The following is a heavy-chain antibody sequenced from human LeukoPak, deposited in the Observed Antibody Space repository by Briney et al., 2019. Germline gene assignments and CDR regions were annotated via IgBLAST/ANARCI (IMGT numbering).Heavy chain of an antibody. V-gene: IGHV4-61*02. Sequence: SETLSLTCTVSGNSISSGDNYWSWIRQPAGKGLEWIGRIYTSRRTSYNPSLKSRVIMSVDTSKNQFSLKLSSLTAADTAVYYCARQIGYSYGYFDYWGQGTLVTVSS. CDR3: ARQIGYSYGYFDY. CDR2: IYTSRRT. D-gene: IGHD5-18*01. CDR1: GNSISSGDNY. J-gene: IGHJ4*02.